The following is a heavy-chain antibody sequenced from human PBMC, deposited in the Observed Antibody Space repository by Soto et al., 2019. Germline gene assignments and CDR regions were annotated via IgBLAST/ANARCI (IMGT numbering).Heavy chain of an antibody. Sequence: QVQLVQSGADVKKPGASVRVSCKASGYTFTNYGISWVRQAPGQGLEWMGWVSPYNGNTEYAEKFQGRVTMTTDTSTSTAYMEVRSLRSDDTAVYHYARSGSGWYGGFYYGMDVWGQGTTLIVSS. J-gene: IGHJ6*02. CDR3: ARSGSGWYGGFYYGMDV. CDR1: GYTFTNYG. V-gene: IGHV1-18*04. D-gene: IGHD6-19*01. CDR2: VSPYNGNT.